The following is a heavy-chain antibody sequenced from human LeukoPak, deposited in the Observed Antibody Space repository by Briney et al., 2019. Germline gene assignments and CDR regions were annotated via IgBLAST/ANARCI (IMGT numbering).Heavy chain of an antibody. J-gene: IGHJ4*02. V-gene: IGHV1-24*01. CDR3: ATWEYSSGPFDY. Sequence: GASVKVSCMVSGYTLTELSMHWVRQAPGKGLEWMGGFDPENGETIYAQKFQGRVTMTEDTSTDTAYMELSSLRSEDTAVYYCATWEYSSGPFDYWGQGTLVTVSS. D-gene: IGHD6-19*01. CDR1: GYTLTELS. CDR2: FDPENGET.